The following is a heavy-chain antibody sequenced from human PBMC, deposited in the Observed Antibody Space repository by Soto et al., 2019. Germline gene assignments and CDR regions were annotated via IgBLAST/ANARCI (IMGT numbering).Heavy chain of an antibody. J-gene: IGHJ5*02. Sequence: ASVKVSCKASGYTFTGYYMHWVRQAPGQGLEWMGWINPNSGGTNYAQKFQGRVTMTRDTSISTAYMELSRLRSDDTAVYYCARCRIATNWFDPWGQGTLVTVSS. D-gene: IGHD2-15*01. CDR2: INPNSGGT. V-gene: IGHV1-2*02. CDR3: ARCRIATNWFDP. CDR1: GYTFTGYY.